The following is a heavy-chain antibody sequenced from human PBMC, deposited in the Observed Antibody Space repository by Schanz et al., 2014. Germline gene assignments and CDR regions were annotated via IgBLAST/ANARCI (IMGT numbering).Heavy chain of an antibody. CDR3: AKDSTHIDIVLVPTAIDY. V-gene: IGHV3-30-3*02. CDR2: ISNDGSIK. Sequence: VQLLESGGGLVQPGGSLRLSCVVSGFTVSSDHMNWVRQAPGKGLEWVALISNDGSIKYYADSVEGRFTISRDNSRNTLYLHMNTLRSEDTAVYYCAKDSTHIDIVLVPTAIDYWGQGTLVTVSS. D-gene: IGHD2-2*01. CDR1: GFTVSSDH. J-gene: IGHJ4*02.